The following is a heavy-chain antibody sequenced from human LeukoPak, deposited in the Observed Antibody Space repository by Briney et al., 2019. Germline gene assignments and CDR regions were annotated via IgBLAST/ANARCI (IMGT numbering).Heavy chain of an antibody. CDR3: AKDIQLSI. J-gene: IGHJ3*02. D-gene: IGHD5-24*01. Sequence: PGGSLRLSCAVSGFTFRDAAMTWVRQAPGKGLEWVSLISSSGNNAYYADSVKGRFTISRDNSKNTLSLQMNSLRVEDTAIYYCAKDIQLSIWGRGTMVSVSS. V-gene: IGHV3-23*01. CDR2: ISSSGNNA. CDR1: GFTFRDAA.